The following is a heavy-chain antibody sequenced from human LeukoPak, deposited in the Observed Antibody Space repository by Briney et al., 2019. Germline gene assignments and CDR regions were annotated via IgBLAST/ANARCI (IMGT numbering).Heavy chain of an antibody. CDR3: ARGRYTFDY. D-gene: IGHD1-1*01. V-gene: IGHV4-59*08. J-gene: IGHJ4*02. CDR1: VASISSYY. CDR2: IYYSGGT. Sequence: PSETLSLTCTVSVASISSYYWTWIRQPPGKGLEWIGYIYYSGGTNYNPSLKSRVTISVDTSKNQFSLKLSSVTAADTAVYYCARGRYTFDYWGQGTLVTVSS.